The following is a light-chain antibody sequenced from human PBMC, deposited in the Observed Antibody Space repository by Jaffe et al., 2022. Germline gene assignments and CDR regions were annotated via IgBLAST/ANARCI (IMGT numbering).Light chain of an antibody. CDR1: QSISSW. J-gene: IGKJ4*01. CDR3: QQYHIYPFS. CDR2: KAS. V-gene: IGKV1-5*03. Sequence: DIQMTQSPSTLSASVGDRVTITCRASQSISSWLAWYQQKPGKAPNFLIYKASSLESGVPSRFSGSGSGTEFTLTISSLQPDDFATYYCQQYHIYPFSFGGGTKVEIK.